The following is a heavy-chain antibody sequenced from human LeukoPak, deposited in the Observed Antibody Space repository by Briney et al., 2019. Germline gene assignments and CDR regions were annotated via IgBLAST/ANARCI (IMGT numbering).Heavy chain of an antibody. Sequence: SETLSLTCAVYGGSFSGYYWSWIRQPPGKGLEWIGEIYHGGSTNYNPSLKSRVTISVDKSKNQFSLKLSSVTAADTAVYYCARVVLGSDYYDSSGFFDYWGQGTLVTVSS. CDR3: ARVVLGSDYYDSSGFFDY. CDR2: IYHGGST. CDR1: GGSFSGYY. V-gene: IGHV4-34*01. J-gene: IGHJ4*02. D-gene: IGHD3-22*01.